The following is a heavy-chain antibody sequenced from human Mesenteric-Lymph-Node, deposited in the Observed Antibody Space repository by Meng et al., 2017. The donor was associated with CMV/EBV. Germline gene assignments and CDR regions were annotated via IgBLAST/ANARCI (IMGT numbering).Heavy chain of an antibody. Sequence: FISYDINWMRKATGQGLEWMGWMKPDSGNTGDAQKLQGRVTMTRNTSISIAYMELSSLRSEDTAIYYCARGRGRYSGYDKGSYYFDSWGQGALVTVSS. CDR1: FISYD. V-gene: IGHV1-8*01. CDR3: ARGRGRYSGYDKGSYYFDS. CDR2: MKPDSGNT. D-gene: IGHD5-12*01. J-gene: IGHJ4*02.